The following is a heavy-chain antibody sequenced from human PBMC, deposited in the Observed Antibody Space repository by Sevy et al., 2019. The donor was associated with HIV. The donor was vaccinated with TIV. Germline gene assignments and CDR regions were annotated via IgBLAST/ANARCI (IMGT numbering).Heavy chain of an antibody. CDR3: AKGVSGGNSGAAFDY. D-gene: IGHD2-15*01. J-gene: IGHJ4*02. CDR1: GFTFGNYA. Sequence: GGSLRLSCAGSGFTFGNYAMYWVRQSPGKGLEWVSGISWNSGSMGYADAVEGRFTISRDNAKNSLNLEMNSLRPEDTALYYCAKGVSGGNSGAAFDYWGQGTRVTVSS. V-gene: IGHV3-9*01. CDR2: ISWNSGSM.